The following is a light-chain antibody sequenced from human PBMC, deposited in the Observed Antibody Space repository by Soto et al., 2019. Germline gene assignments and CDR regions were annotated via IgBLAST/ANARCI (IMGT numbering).Light chain of an antibody. V-gene: IGKV1-5*01. J-gene: IGKJ1*01. Sequence: DIQMTQSPSTLSASVGDRVTITCRASQSITNRLAWYQQKPGKAPRVVIYDASSLESGVPSRFSGSGFGTEFILTINSLQPDDFATYCCQHYGGMWAFGQGTNVEVK. CDR2: DAS. CDR1: QSITNR. CDR3: QHYGGMWA.